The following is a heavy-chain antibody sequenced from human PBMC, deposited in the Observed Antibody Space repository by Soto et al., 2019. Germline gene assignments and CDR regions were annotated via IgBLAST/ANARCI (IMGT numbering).Heavy chain of an antibody. D-gene: IGHD3-22*01. CDR2: VYYTGST. Sequence: SETLSLTCTVSGDSISTFYWGWMRQSPGKELEWIGYVYYTGSTNYNPSLKSRVTISVDRSKNHFSLKLTSANAADTAVYYCARGRTVRNYADDSSDYFYFFDYWGQGTQVTVPQ. V-gene: IGHV4-59*01. CDR1: GDSISTFY. CDR3: ARGRTVRNYADDSSDYFYFFDY. J-gene: IGHJ4*02.